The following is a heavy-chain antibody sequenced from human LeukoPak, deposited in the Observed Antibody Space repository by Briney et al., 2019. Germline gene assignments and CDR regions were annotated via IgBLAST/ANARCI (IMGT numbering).Heavy chain of an antibody. J-gene: IGHJ4*02. D-gene: IGHD3-22*01. CDR3: AKDVPYYYDSSGYHIGYYFDY. CDR1: GVTFSSYG. V-gene: IGHV3-30*18. CDR2: ISYDGSNK. Sequence: PGGSLRLSCAASGVTFSSYGMHWGRQAPGKGLEWGAVISYDGSNKYYADSVKGRFTISRDNSKNTLYLQMNSLRAEDTAVYYCAKDVPYYYDSSGYHIGYYFDYWGQGTLVTVSS.